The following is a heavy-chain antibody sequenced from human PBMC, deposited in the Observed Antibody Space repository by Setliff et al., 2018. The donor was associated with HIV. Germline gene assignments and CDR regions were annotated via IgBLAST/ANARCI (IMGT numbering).Heavy chain of an antibody. D-gene: IGHD1-1*01. J-gene: IGHJ3*02. CDR2: IWYDGNKK. Sequence: GGSLRLSCAASGFTFSTYGMNWVRQAPGKGLEWVAVIWYDGNKKYYADSVKGRFTISRDNSKNTLYLQMNSLRAEETAVYYCATSTGVRDHDAFDIWGQGTMVTVSS. CDR3: ATSTGVRDHDAFDI. V-gene: IGHV3-33*01. CDR1: GFTFSTYG.